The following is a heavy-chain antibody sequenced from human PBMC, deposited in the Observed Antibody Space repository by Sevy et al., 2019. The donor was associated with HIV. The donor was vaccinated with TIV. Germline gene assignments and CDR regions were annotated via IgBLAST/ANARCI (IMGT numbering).Heavy chain of an antibody. D-gene: IGHD2-21*01. J-gene: IGHJ4*02. CDR2: IRNNANSYTT. V-gene: IGHV3-72*01. CDR1: GFTFSDYY. CDR3: ARVMRRILWWSLDS. Sequence: GGYLRLSCAASGFTFSDYYMDWVRQAPGKGLEWVGRIRNNANSYTTDFAASVKGRFTISRDDSKNSLYLQMHSLKTDDTAKYYCARVMRRILWWSLDSWGQGTLVIVSS.